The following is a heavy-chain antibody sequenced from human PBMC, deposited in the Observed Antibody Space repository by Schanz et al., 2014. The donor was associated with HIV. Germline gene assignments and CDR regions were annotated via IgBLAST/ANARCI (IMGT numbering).Heavy chain of an antibody. D-gene: IGHD3-22*01. CDR1: GFTFNNYA. CDR2: IRERGVRT. Sequence: LVDSGGGLVQPGGSLKLSGVASGFTFNNYAMTWVRQAPGKGRGWVPSIRERGVRTYYADSVNGRFTISRDNSKNTLYLQMTTLRIDDTAVYYCAKPEYDSRGNSQSHFDYWGQGTLVTVSS. V-gene: IGHV3-23*04. J-gene: IGHJ4*02. CDR3: AKPEYDSRGNSQSHFDY.